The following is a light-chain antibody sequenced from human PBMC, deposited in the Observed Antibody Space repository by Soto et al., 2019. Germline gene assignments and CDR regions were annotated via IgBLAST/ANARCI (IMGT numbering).Light chain of an antibody. J-gene: IGKJ1*01. CDR1: QSIGKH. Sequence: DIQMTQSPSSLSASVGYRVTITFRASQSIGKHLNWYQQKPGKAPKFLIYYVSNLQSGVPSRFSGSGSGTDFTLTIDSLQPEDFATYYCQQTYRTRTFGPGTKVDIK. CDR2: YVS. V-gene: IGKV1-39*01. CDR3: QQTYRTRT.